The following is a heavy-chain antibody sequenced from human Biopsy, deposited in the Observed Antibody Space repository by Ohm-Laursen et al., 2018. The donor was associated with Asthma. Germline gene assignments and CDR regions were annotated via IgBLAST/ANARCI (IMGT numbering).Heavy chain of an antibody. J-gene: IGHJ5*02. CDR1: GGSINIGDYY. D-gene: IGHD4-17*01. CDR2: IYYSGST. V-gene: IGHV4-31*03. CDR3: ARTTYGDDGFDP. Sequence: TLSLTCTVSGGSINIGDYYWSWIRQYPGKGLEWIGYIYYSGSTYYNPPLKSRVSILIDTSKNQFSLRLSSVTAADTAVYYCARTTYGDDGFDPWGQGTLVTVSS.